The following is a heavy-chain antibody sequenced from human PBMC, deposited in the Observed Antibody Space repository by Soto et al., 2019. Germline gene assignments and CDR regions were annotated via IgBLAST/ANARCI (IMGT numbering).Heavy chain of an antibody. J-gene: IGHJ6*02. CDR1: GFTFSSYS. CDR2: ISSSSSTI. Sequence: SLRLSCAASGFTFSSYSMNWVRQAPGKGLEWVSYISSSSSTIYYADSVKGRFTISRDNAKNSLYLQMNSLRDEDTAVYYCARDYGDPETYYYYYYGMDVWGQGTTVTVSS. D-gene: IGHD4-17*01. V-gene: IGHV3-48*02. CDR3: ARDYGDPETYYYYYYGMDV.